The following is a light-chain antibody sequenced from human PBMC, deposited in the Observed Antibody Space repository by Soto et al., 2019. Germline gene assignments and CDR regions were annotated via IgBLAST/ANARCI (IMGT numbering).Light chain of an antibody. Sequence: DIQMTQSPSSLSASVEDRVIITCRASQSISNHLNWYQQKPGKAPKLLIFAASSLQSGVTSRFSGSGSGTDFTLTISRLQPEDFATYYCLQLYNFSWTFGQGTKVDI. CDR2: AAS. V-gene: IGKV1-39*01. CDR3: LQLYNFSWT. CDR1: QSISNH. J-gene: IGKJ1*01.